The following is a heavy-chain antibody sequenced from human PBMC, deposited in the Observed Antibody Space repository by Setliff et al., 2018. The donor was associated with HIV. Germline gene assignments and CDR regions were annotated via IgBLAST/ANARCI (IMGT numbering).Heavy chain of an antibody. CDR2: ISWNSINI. Sequence: GGSLRLSCVGSGLKIEEYAMAWVRQVPGKGLEWVSSISWNSINIDCSDSVKGRFTISRDNAKNSLHLQMNSLRAEDTAVYYCARLGGAGPYWGQGTLVTVSS. J-gene: IGHJ4*02. V-gene: IGHV3-9*01. D-gene: IGHD7-27*01. CDR3: ARLGGAGPY. CDR1: GLKIEEYA.